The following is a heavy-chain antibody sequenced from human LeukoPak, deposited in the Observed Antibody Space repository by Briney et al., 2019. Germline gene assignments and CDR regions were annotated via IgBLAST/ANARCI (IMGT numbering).Heavy chain of an antibody. J-gene: IGHJ4*02. CDR3: ARIIAVAAKEVDY. V-gene: IGHV1-2*06. Sequence: ASVKGSCKAFGSTFKGDYMHLVRQAPGPSLVRIRRINPNSGGTNYAQKFQGRVTMTRDTSISTAYMELSRLRSDDTAVYYCARIIAVAAKEVDYWGQGTLVTVSS. D-gene: IGHD6-19*01. CDR2: INPNSGGT. CDR1: GSTFKGDY.